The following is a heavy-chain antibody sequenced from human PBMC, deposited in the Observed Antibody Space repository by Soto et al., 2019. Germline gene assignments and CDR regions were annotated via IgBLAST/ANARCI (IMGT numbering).Heavy chain of an antibody. CDR3: ARGDSSSPGGYYFDY. Sequence: WWSLRLSCAASVFTCSSYGMHWVRQAPGKGLEWVAVIWYDGSNKYYADSVKGRFTISRDNSKNTLYLQMNSLRAEDTAVYYCARGDSSSPGGYYFDYWGQGTLVTVS. CDR1: VFTCSSYG. V-gene: IGHV3-33*01. CDR2: IWYDGSNK. D-gene: IGHD6-6*01. J-gene: IGHJ4*02.